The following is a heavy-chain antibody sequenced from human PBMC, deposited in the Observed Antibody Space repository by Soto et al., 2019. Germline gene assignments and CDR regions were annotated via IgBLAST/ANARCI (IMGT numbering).Heavy chain of an antibody. J-gene: IGHJ4*02. CDR3: ARNYCSGGSCYFY. Sequence: QVQLQESGPGLVKPSETLSLTCTVSGGSISSYYWSWIRQPPGKGLEWIGYIYYSGSTNYNPSLKSRVTISVDTSKNQFSLKLSSVTAADTAVYYCARNYCSGGSCYFYWGQGTLVTVSS. V-gene: IGHV4-59*08. D-gene: IGHD2-15*01. CDR2: IYYSGST. CDR1: GGSISSYY.